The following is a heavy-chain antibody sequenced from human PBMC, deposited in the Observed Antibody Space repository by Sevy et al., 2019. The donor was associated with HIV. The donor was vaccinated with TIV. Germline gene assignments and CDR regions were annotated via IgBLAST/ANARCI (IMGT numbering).Heavy chain of an antibody. J-gene: IGHJ3*02. D-gene: IGHD5-18*01. CDR3: AIVSRGYSYCYEGYDVFDI. CDR2: ISNDGSKK. V-gene: IGHV3-30*04. Sequence: GGSLRLSCEVSGFTFSSYVMHWVRQAPGKGLEWVAVISNDGSKKYYADSVKGRFTISRDNSKNTLFLQMNSLSAEDTAVYYCAIVSRGYSYCYEGYDVFDIWGQGTMVTVSS. CDR1: GFTFSSYV.